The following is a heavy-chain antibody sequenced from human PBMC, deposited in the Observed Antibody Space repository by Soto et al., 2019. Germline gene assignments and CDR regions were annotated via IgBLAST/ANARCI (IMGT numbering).Heavy chain of an antibody. D-gene: IGHD3-22*01. CDR1: DFTFSNAW. J-gene: IGHJ4*02. CDR2: IKGKIDDGTT. Sequence: LRLSCAAADFTFSNAWMNWVRQAPGKGLEWVGRIKGKIDDGTTDYAAPVKGRFTISRDDSKNTLYLEMNSLKTEDTAVYYCTTERSYYFDSSGFDYWGQGTLVTVSS. V-gene: IGHV3-15*07. CDR3: TTERSYYFDSSGFDY.